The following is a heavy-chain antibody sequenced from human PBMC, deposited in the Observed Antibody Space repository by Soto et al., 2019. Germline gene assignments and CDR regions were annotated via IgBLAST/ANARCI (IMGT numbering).Heavy chain of an antibody. V-gene: IGHV1-18*01. CDR3: ARGDYIWGSYRYTDSYYFDY. J-gene: IGHJ4*02. CDR2: ISAYNGNT. D-gene: IGHD3-16*02. CDR1: GYTFTSYG. Sequence: ASVKVSCKASGYTFTSYGISWVRQAPGQGLERMGWISAYNGNTNYAQKLQGRVTMTTDTSTSTAYMELRSLRSDDTAVYYCARGDYIWGSYRYTDSYYFDYWGQGTLVTVSS.